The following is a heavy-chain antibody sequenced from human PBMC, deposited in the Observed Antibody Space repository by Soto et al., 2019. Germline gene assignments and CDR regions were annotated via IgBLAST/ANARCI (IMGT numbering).Heavy chain of an antibody. Sequence: GGSLRLSCAASGFTFGSYGMHWVRQAPGKGLEWVAVIWYDGSNKYYADSVKGRFTISRDNSKNTLYLQMNSLRAEDTAVYYCARDRDYCSGGSCYPVPTDWGQGTLVTVSS. CDR3: ARDRDYCSGGSCYPVPTD. CDR1: GFTFGSYG. V-gene: IGHV3-33*01. J-gene: IGHJ4*02. D-gene: IGHD2-15*01. CDR2: IWYDGSNK.